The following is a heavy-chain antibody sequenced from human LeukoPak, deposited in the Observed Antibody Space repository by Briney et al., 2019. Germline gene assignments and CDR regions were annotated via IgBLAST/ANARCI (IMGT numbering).Heavy chain of an antibody. D-gene: IGHD3-10*01. V-gene: IGHV1-18*04. CDR3: ARRHYFQRKYYFDY. Sequence: ASVKVSCKTFGYTFNTFVITWVRQAPGQGFEWMGWISAYNGDIDYAHKFQGRVTMTTDTSTNTAYLELTNLRPDDTAIYYCARRHYFQRKYYFDYWGQGTLVTVSS. J-gene: IGHJ4*02. CDR1: GYTFNTFV. CDR2: ISAYNGDI.